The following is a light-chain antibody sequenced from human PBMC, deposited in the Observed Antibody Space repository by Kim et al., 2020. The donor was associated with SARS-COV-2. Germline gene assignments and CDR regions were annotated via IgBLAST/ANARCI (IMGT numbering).Light chain of an antibody. J-gene: IGKJ4*01. V-gene: IGKV3-20*01. CDR1: QSIGSSD. Sequence: PGERATLSCRASQSIGSSDLAWYQQKPGQAPRLLIYDASTRATCIPDRFSGSGSGTDFTLTISRLEPEDFAVYSCQQYYDSPLTFGGGTKV. CDR3: QQYYDSPLT. CDR2: DAS.